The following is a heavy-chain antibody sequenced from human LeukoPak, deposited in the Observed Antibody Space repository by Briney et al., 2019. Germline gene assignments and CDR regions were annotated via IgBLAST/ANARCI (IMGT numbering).Heavy chain of an antibody. Sequence: GASVKVPCKALGYNFIDYYIQWLRQAPGQGPEWMGWIDPKSGGRHFAQKFQGRVTLSRDTSINTVYMDLNGLKTDDTAVYYCARDRGGTNGHYYYMDVWGTGTTVTVSS. V-gene: IGHV1-2*02. CDR1: GYNFIDYY. J-gene: IGHJ6*03. D-gene: IGHD1-26*01. CDR2: IDPKSGGR. CDR3: ARDRGGTNGHYYYMDV.